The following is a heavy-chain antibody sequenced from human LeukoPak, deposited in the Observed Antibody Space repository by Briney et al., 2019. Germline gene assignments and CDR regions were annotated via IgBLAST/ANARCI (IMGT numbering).Heavy chain of an antibody. CDR2: IVVGSGNT. CDR3: AASPDYYDSSGYSYYFDY. Sequence: ASVKVSCKASGFTFTISAVQWVRQARGQRLEWIGWIVVGSGNTNYAQKFQERVIITRDMSTSTAYMELSSLRSEDTAVYYCAASPDYYDSSGYSYYFDYWGQGTLVTVSS. V-gene: IGHV1-58*01. D-gene: IGHD3-22*01. CDR1: GFTFTISA. J-gene: IGHJ4*02.